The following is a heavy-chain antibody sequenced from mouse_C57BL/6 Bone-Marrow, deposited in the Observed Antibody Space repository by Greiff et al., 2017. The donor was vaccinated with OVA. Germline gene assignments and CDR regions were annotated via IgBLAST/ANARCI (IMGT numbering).Heavy chain of an antibody. CDR2: IHPNSGST. Sequence: QVQLKQPGAELVKPGASVKLSCKASGYTFTSYWMHWVKQRPGQGLEWIGMIHPNSGSTNYNEKFKSKATLTVDKSSSTAYMQLSSLTSEDSAVYYCARRGLLRNYFDYWGQGTTLTVSS. J-gene: IGHJ2*01. CDR1: GYTFTSYW. V-gene: IGHV1-64*01. D-gene: IGHD2-3*01. CDR3: ARRGLLRNYFDY.